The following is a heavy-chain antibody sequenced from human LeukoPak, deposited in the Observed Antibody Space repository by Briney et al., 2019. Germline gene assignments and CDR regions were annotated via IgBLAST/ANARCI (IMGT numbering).Heavy chain of an antibody. J-gene: IGHJ6*02. Sequence: ASVKVSCKASGYTFTGYYMHWVRQAPGQGLEWMGWINPNSGGTNYAQKFQGRVTMTRDTSISTAYMELSRLRSDDTAVYYCARDHVAGYCSSTSCLNYYYYGIDVWGQGTTVTVSS. CDR3: ARDHVAGYCSSTSCLNYYYYGIDV. CDR2: INPNSGGT. V-gene: IGHV1-2*02. CDR1: GYTFTGYY. D-gene: IGHD2-2*01.